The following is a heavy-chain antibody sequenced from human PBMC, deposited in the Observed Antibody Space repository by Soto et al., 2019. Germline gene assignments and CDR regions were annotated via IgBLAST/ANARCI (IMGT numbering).Heavy chain of an antibody. Sequence: SETLSLTCTVSGGSISSGGYYWSWIRQHPGKGLEWIGYNYYSGSTYYNPSLKSRVTISVDTSKNQFSLKLSSVTAADTAVYYCASTKGYCSSTSCYEGDNWFDPWGQGTLVTVS. J-gene: IGHJ5*02. V-gene: IGHV4-31*03. CDR1: GGSISSGGYY. CDR2: NYYSGST. D-gene: IGHD2-2*01. CDR3: ASTKGYCSSTSCYEGDNWFDP.